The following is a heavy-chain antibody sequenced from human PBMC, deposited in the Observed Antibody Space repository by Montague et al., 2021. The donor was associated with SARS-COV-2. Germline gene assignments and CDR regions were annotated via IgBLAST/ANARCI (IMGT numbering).Heavy chain of an antibody. D-gene: IGHD3-22*01. Sequence: SETLSLTCTVSGGSISTYYWSWIWQPPGKGLEWIGYVYYSGSTNYNPSLKSRVTISVDMSKNQFSLKLSSVTAADTAVYYCARDNEHYYSPNYYYRMDVWGQGTTVTVSS. J-gene: IGHJ6*02. CDR3: ARDNEHYYSPNYYYRMDV. CDR2: VYYSGST. V-gene: IGHV4-59*01. CDR1: GGSISTYY.